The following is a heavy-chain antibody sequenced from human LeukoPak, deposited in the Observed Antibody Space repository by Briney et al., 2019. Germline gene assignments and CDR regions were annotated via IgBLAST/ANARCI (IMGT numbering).Heavy chain of an antibody. D-gene: IGHD3-3*01. CDR2: ISSSSSTI. CDR1: GFTFSSYS. V-gene: IGHV3-48*01. CDR3: ARDAKYYDFWSGYYNPGDY. Sequence: GGSLRLSCAASGFTFSSYSMNWVRQAPGKGLEWVSYISSSSSTIYYADSVKGRFTISRDNAKNSLYLQMNSLRAEVTAVYYCARDAKYYDFWSGYYNPGDYWGQGTQVTVSS. J-gene: IGHJ4*02.